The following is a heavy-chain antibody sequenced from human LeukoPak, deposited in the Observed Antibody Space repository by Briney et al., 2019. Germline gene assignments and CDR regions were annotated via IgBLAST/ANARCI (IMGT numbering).Heavy chain of an antibody. CDR1: GGSISNYY. CDR2: VYYSGST. V-gene: IGHV4-59*01. CDR3: ARVVDAFDI. J-gene: IGHJ3*02. Sequence: SETLSLTCTVSGGSISNYYWNWIRQTPGKGLEWIGYVYYSGSTNYNPSLKSRVTISVDTSKNQFSLKLSSVTAADTAVYYCARVVDAFDIWGQGTMVTVSS.